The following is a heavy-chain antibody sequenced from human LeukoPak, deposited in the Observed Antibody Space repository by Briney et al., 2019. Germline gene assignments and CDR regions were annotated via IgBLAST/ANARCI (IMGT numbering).Heavy chain of an antibody. Sequence: PGGSLRLSCAASGFTFRNYWMHWVRQAPGKGLVWVSRINIDGSTRYADSVEGRFTISRDNAKNTLYLQMNSLRAEDTAVYYCAAINIAQLPIRVYWGQGTLVTVSS. V-gene: IGHV3-74*01. D-gene: IGHD5-24*01. J-gene: IGHJ4*02. CDR1: GFTFRNYW. CDR3: AAINIAQLPIRVY. CDR2: INIDGST.